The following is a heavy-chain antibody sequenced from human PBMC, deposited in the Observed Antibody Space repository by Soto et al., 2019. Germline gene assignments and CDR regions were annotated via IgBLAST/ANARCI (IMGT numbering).Heavy chain of an antibody. D-gene: IGHD5-12*01. CDR3: ARDQVAYENWFDP. J-gene: IGHJ5*02. CDR1: GYSFTNYA. V-gene: IGHV1-3*01. Sequence: ASVKVSCKASGYSFTNYAMHWVRQAPGQRLEWMGWINAGNGNAYYSQKFQGRVTITADKSTSTAYMELSSLRSEDTAVYYCARDQVAYENWFDPWGQGTLVTVSS. CDR2: INAGNGNA.